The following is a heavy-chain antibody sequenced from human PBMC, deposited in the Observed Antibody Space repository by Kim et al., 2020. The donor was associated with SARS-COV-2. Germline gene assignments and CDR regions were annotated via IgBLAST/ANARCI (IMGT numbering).Heavy chain of an antibody. Sequence: GGSLRLSCAASGFTFGDYAMHWVRQAPGKGLEWVSGISWNSGSIGYAVSVKGRFTISSDNAKNSLYLQMNSLRAEDTALYYCAKDIEAFCGGDCYAVLTRFEARDQGTLVTVSS. CDR1: GFTFGDYA. D-gene: IGHD2-21*02. V-gene: IGHV3-9*01. J-gene: IGHJ5*02. CDR2: ISWNSGSI. CDR3: AKDIEAFCGGDCYAVLTRFEA.